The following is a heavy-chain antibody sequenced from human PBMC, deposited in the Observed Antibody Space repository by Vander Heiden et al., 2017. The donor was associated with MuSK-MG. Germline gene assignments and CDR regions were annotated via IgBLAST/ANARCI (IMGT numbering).Heavy chain of an antibody. CDR1: GGSFSGYY. V-gene: IGHV4-34*01. Sequence: QVQLQQWGAGLLKPSETLSLTCAVYGGSFSGYYWSWIRQPPGKGLEWIGEINHSGSTNYNPALKSRVTISVDTSKNQFSLKLSSLTAADTAVYYCAATTGTLYHDAFDIWVQGTMVAVYS. CDR2: INHSGST. D-gene: IGHD4-17*01. CDR3: AATTGTLYHDAFDI. J-gene: IGHJ3*02.